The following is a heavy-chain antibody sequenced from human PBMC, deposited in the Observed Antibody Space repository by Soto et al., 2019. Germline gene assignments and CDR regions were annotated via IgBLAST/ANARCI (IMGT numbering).Heavy chain of an antibody. V-gene: IGHV1-18*01. Sequence: ASVKVSCKASGYSFTSFGVNWVRQAPGQGLEWMGWVNAYNGNTNYAQKLQGRVTMTADTSTSTAYMELRSLRSDDTAVYYCARDSAVVDYWGQGTPVTVSS. CDR2: VNAYNGNT. CDR3: ARDSAVVDY. CDR1: GYSFTSFG. J-gene: IGHJ4*02. D-gene: IGHD5-18*01.